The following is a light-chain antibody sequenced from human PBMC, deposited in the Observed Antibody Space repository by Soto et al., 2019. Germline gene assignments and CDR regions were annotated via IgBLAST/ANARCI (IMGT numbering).Light chain of an antibody. V-gene: IGLV2-14*01. Sequence: QSALTQPASVSGSPGQSITISCTGTTSDFGTYNYVSWYQHHPGKVPKLLIFAVSNRPSGVSNRFSGSKSGNTASLTISGLQAEEEADYYCSSYTSRSTLVFGPGTKVAVL. CDR2: AVS. CDR3: SSYTSRSTLV. CDR1: TSDFGTYNY. J-gene: IGLJ1*01.